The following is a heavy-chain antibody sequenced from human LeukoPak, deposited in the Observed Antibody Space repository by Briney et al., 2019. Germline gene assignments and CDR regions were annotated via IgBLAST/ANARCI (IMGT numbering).Heavy chain of an antibody. V-gene: IGHV3-66*01. CDR3: ARDPGAAAGNLWS. J-gene: IGHJ5*02. D-gene: IGHD6-25*01. CDR1: GLTVSNNY. Sequence: GGSLRLSCVVSGLTVSNNYMTWVRQAPGKGLEWVSLIFSGGGTYYADSVKGRFTISRDSSKNTLYLQMNSLRAEDTALYYCARDPGAAAGNLWSWGQGALVTVSS. CDR2: IFSGGGT.